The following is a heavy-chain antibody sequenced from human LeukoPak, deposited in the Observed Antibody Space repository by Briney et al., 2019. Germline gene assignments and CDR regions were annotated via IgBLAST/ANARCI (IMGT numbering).Heavy chain of an antibody. J-gene: IGHJ4*02. Sequence: SETLSLTCAVYGGSFSGYYWSWIRQPPGKGLEWIGEINHSGSTNYNPSLKSRVTISVDTSKNQFSLKLSSVTAADTAVYYCAAYGRYYYVSSGYKRKHFDYWGQGTLVTVSS. CDR2: INHSGST. D-gene: IGHD3-22*01. V-gene: IGHV4-34*01. CDR3: AAYGRYYYVSSGYKRKHFDY. CDR1: GGSFSGYY.